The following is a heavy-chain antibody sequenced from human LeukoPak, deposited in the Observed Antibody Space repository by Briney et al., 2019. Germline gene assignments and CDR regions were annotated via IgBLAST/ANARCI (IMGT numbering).Heavy chain of an antibody. CDR2: ISPYDGNT. J-gene: IGHJ6*02. Sequence: ASVKVSCKASNYTFASYGLSWVRQAPGQGLQWVGWISPYDGNTDYAQRFQARVTMTIDRATRTVYMDLKRLRLDDTAVYYCVRVWPPNAVDRGMTYSYFNALDIWGQGTTVIVSS. D-gene: IGHD1-1*01. V-gene: IGHV1-18*01. CDR1: NYTFASYG. CDR3: VRVWPPNAVDRGMTYSYFNALDI.